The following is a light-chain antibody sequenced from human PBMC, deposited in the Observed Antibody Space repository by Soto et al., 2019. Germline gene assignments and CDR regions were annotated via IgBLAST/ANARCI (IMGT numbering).Light chain of an antibody. CDR2: GVS. J-gene: IGKJ4*01. CDR1: QSVSVN. CDR3: QQYNNWPLT. V-gene: IGKV3-15*01. Sequence: EIVMTQSPGTLSVSPGERATLSCRASQSVSVNLAWYQQKPGQAPRLLIYGVSTRATGIPARFSGSESGTEFTLTISSLQSEDFAAYYCQQYNNWPLTFGGGTKVDIK.